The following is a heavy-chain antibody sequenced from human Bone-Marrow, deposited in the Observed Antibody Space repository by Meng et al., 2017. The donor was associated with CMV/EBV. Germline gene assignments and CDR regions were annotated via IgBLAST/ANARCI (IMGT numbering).Heavy chain of an antibody. CDR3: YSPESDY. D-gene: IGHD4-11*01. Sequence: GESLKISCAASGFTFSSYWMHWVRQAPGKGLVWVSRINSGGSSTSYSDSVKGRFTTSRDNAKNTLYLQMNSLRAEDTAVYYCYSPESDYWGQGTLVTVSS. CDR2: INSGGSST. J-gene: IGHJ4*02. V-gene: IGHV3-74*01. CDR1: GFTFSSYW.